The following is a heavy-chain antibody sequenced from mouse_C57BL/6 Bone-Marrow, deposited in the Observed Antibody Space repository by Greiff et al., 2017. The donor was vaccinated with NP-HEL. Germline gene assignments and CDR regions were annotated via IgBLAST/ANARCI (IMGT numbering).Heavy chain of an antibody. D-gene: IGHD2-5*01. CDR3: ARRRDSNYFDY. CDR2: INPGSGGT. J-gene: IGHJ2*01. V-gene: IGHV1-54*01. CDR1: GYAFTNYL. Sequence: VQRVESGAELVRPGTSVKVSCKASGYAFTNYLIEWVKQRPGQGLEWIGVINPGSGGTNYNEKFKGKATLTADKSSSTAYMQLSSLTSEDSAVYFCARRRDSNYFDYWGQGTTLTVSS.